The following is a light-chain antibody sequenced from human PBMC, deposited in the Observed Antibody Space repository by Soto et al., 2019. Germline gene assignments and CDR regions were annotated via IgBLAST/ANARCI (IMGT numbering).Light chain of an antibody. J-gene: IGLJ6*01. V-gene: IGLV2-8*01. CDR2: EVV. CDR1: KNDIGVYDF. Sequence: QSVLTQPPSASGSPGQSVTISCTGTKNDIGVYDFVSWYQHHPGKAPRLSIYEVVQRPSGVPDRFSGSKSGNTASLTVSGVQAEDEADYFCKSHAGSNTYVFGSGTKVPVL. CDR3: KSHAGSNTYV.